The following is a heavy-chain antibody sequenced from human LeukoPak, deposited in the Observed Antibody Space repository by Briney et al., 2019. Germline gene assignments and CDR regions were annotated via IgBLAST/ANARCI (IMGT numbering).Heavy chain of an antibody. J-gene: IGHJ6*02. CDR1: GGSISSSNW. CDR3: ARGPAYGDPIGMDV. CDR2: IYHSGST. V-gene: IGHV4-4*02. D-gene: IGHD4-17*01. Sequence: SETLSLTCAVSGGSISSSNWWSWVRQPPGKGLEWIGEIYHSGSTKYNPSLKSRVTISVDKSKNQFSLKLSSVTAADTAVYYCARGPAYGDPIGMDVWGQGTTVTVSS.